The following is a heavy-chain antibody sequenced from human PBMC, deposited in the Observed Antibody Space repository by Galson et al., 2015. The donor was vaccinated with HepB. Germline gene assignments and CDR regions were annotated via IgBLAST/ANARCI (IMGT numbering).Heavy chain of an antibody. CDR3: ARDRLGATRV. V-gene: IGHV4-59*01. CDR1: GGSISSYY. D-gene: IGHD1-26*01. Sequence: LSLTCTVSGGSISSYYWSWIRQPPGKGLEWIGYIYYSGSTNYNPSLKSRVTISVDTSKNQFSLKLSSVTAADTAVYYCARDRLGATRVWGQGTLVTVSS. CDR2: IYYSGST. J-gene: IGHJ4*02.